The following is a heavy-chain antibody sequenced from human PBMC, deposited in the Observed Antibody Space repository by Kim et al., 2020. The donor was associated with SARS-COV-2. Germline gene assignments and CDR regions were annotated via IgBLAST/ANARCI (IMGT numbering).Heavy chain of an antibody. CDR3: ARYGVDSSGSWFDP. D-gene: IGHD3-22*01. Sequence: NPSLKSRVTISVDTSKNQFSLKLSSVTAADTAVYYCARYGVDSSGSWFDPWGQGTLVTVSS. J-gene: IGHJ5*02. V-gene: IGHV4-4*09.